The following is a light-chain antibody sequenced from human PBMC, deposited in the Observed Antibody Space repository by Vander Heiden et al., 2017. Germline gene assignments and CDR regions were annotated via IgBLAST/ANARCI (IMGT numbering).Light chain of an antibody. J-gene: IGKJ2*01. V-gene: IGKV3-20*01. CDR3: QHYGSSLGYT. CDR2: GAS. Sequence: EIVLTQSPGTLSLSPGDRATLSCRASQSDTYYFLAWYQQKPGQAPRRLIYGASSRATDIPDRFSGSGSGTDFTLTISRLEPEDFAVYYCQHYGSSLGYTFGQGTKLEIK. CDR1: QSDTYYF.